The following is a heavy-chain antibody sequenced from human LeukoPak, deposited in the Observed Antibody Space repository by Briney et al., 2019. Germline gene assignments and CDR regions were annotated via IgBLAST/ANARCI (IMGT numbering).Heavy chain of an antibody. J-gene: IGHJ4*02. Sequence: GRSLRLSCAASGFTFSSYAMSWVRQAPGKGLEWVSAISGSGGSTYYADSVKGRFTISRDNSKNTLYLQMNSLRAEDTAVYYCAKDRLFAYDFWSGYYFDYWGQGTLVTVSS. CDR1: GFTFSSYA. D-gene: IGHD3-3*01. V-gene: IGHV3-23*01. CDR3: AKDRLFAYDFWSGYYFDY. CDR2: ISGSGGST.